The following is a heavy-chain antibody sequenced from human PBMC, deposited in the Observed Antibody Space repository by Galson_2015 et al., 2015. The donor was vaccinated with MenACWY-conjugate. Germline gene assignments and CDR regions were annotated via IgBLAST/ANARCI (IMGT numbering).Heavy chain of an antibody. CDR1: GFTFSSYW. D-gene: IGHD2-2*02. J-gene: IGHJ6*03. CDR2: IKQDGSEK. CDR3: AREGDPVPAAIRFSYYYMDV. V-gene: IGHV3-7*03. Sequence: SLRLSCAASGFTFSSYWMSWVRQAPGKGLEWVANIKQDGSEKYYVDSVKGRFTISRDNAKNSLYLQMNSLRAEDTAVYYCAREGDPVPAAIRFSYYYMDVWGKGTTVTVSS.